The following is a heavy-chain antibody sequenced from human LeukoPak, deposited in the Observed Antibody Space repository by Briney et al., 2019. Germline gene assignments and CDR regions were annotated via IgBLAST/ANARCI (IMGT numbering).Heavy chain of an antibody. CDR2: INTDGSST. D-gene: IGHD2-2*01. J-gene: IGHJ6*03. CDR3: ASCACSRYYYYYMDV. CDR1: GFTFSSYW. V-gene: IGHV3-74*01. Sequence: GGSLRLSCAASGFTFSSYWMHWVRQAPGKGLVWVSRINTDGSSTSYADSVKGRFTISRDNAKNTLYLQMNSLRAEDTAVYYCASCACSRYYYYYMDVWGKGTTVTVSS.